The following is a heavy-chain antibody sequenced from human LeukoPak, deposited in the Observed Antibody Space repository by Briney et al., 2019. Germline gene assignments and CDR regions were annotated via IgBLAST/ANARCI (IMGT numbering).Heavy chain of an antibody. V-gene: IGHV1-69*13. CDR1: GGTFSSYA. Sequence: SVKVSCKASGGTFSSYAISWVRQAPGQGLEWMGGIIPIFGTASYAQKFQGRVTITADESTSTAYMELSSLRSEDTAVYYCASLIVVVPAAMGSPTNYYYMDVWGKGTTVTVSS. CDR3: ASLIVVVPAAMGSPTNYYYMDV. CDR2: IIPIFGTA. J-gene: IGHJ6*03. D-gene: IGHD2-2*01.